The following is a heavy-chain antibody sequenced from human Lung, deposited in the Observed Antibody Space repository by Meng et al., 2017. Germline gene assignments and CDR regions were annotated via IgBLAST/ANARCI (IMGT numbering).Heavy chain of an antibody. CDR3: ARGPTTMAHDFDY. J-gene: IGHJ4*01. D-gene: IGHD4-11*01. V-gene: IGHV4-34*01. Sequence: QWNLQQSGAELFKHSSTLTLNGFVSGRSFSDYYWSWIRQPPGKGLEWIGEINHSGSTNYNPSLESRATISVDTSQNNLSLKLSSVTAADSAVYYCARGPTTMAHDFDYWGQGTLVTVSS. CDR2: INHSGST. CDR1: GRSFSDYY.